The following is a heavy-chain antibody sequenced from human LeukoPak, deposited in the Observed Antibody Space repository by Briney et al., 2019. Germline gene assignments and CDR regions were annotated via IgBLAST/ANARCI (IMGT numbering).Heavy chain of an antibody. CDR3: ARCSGSMVRGAIHAFDI. V-gene: IGHV4-39*07. CDR2: IYYSGST. CDR1: GGSISSSSYY. J-gene: IGHJ3*02. D-gene: IGHD3-10*01. Sequence: SETLSLTCTVSGGSISSSSYYWGWLRQPPGTGLEWIGSIYYSGSTYYNPSLKSRVTISVDTSKNQFSLKLSSVTAADTAVYYCARCSGSMVRGAIHAFDIWGQGTMVTVSS.